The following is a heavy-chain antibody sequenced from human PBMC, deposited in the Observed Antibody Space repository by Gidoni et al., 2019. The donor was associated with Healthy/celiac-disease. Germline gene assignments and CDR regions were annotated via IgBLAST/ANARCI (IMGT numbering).Heavy chain of an antibody. CDR3: AREGRQRATLDY. D-gene: IGHD6-25*01. V-gene: IGHV1-69*01. CDR1: AGTFSSYA. CDR2: IIPIFGTA. J-gene: IGHJ4*02. Sequence: QVQLVQSGAEVKTPGSSVKVSCKASAGTFSSYAISWVRQAPGQGLEWMGGIIPIFGTANYAQKFQGRVTITADESTSTAYMELSSLRSEDTAVYYCAREGRQRATLDYWGQGTLVTVSS.